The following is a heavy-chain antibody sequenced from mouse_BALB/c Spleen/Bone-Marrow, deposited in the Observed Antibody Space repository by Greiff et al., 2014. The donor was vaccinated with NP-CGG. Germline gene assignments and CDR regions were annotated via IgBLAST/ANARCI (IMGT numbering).Heavy chain of an antibody. D-gene: IGHD1-2*01. CDR2: IDPANGNT. Sequence: EVQLQESGAELVKPGASVKLSCTASGFNIKDTYMHWVKQRPEQGLEWIGRIDPANGNTKYDPKFQGKATITADTSSNTAYLQLSSLISEDTAVYYCARYYYGYYFDYWGQGTTLTVSS. CDR3: ARYYYGYYFDY. J-gene: IGHJ2*01. V-gene: IGHV14-3*02. CDR1: GFNIKDTY.